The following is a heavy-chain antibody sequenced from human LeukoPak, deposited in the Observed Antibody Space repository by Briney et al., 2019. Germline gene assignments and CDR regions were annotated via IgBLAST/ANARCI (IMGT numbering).Heavy chain of an antibody. V-gene: IGHV3-23*01. Sequence: TGGSLRLSCAASGFTFSSYGMSWVRQAPGKGLEWVSAISGSGGSTYYADSVKGRFTISRDNYKNTLCLQMNSLRAEDTAVYYCAKSWNYYDSSGDDALDIWGQGTMVTVSS. CDR3: AKSWNYYDSSGDDALDI. D-gene: IGHD3-22*01. J-gene: IGHJ3*02. CDR2: ISGSGGST. CDR1: GFTFSSYG.